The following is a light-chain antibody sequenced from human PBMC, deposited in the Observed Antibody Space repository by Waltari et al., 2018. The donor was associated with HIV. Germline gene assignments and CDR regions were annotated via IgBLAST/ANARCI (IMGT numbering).Light chain of an antibody. CDR1: DIGSKR. Sequence: SYMLTQSPSVSVAPGKTAAITCGGNDIGSKRVHWYQHKSGQAPVLIIYDDDDRTSGIPERVSGSNSANTATLTITRVEAGDEADYFCQVWDFRSDEVIFGGGTKMTVL. CDR2: DDD. J-gene: IGLJ2*01. V-gene: IGLV3-21*04. CDR3: QVWDFRSDEVI.